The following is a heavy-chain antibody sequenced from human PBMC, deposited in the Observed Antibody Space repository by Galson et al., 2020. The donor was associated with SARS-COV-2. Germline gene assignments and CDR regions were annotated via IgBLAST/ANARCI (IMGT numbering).Heavy chain of an antibody. D-gene: IGHD3-3*01. CDR1: GFSLSTRGVG. CDR3: AHRLEWDLGTYFDS. CDR2: IYWNEDK. V-gene: IGHV2-5*01. Sequence: SGPTLVKPTQTLTLTCTFSGFSLSTRGVGVGWIRQPPGKTLEWLALIYWNEDKRYNPSLENRLTITKDNSKNQVVLTMTNMDPVDRATYYCAHRLEWDLGTYFDSWGQGILVTVSS. J-gene: IGHJ4*02.